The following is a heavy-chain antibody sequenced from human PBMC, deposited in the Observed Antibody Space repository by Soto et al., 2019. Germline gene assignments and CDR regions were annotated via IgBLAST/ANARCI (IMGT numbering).Heavy chain of an antibody. CDR3: ARDPGDTATVIHGMDV. J-gene: IGHJ6*02. CDR1: GFTFSSYS. CDR2: ISSSSSYI. V-gene: IGHV3-21*01. Sequence: PGGSLRLSCAASGFTFSSYSMNWVRQAPGKGLEWVSSISSSSSYIYYADSVKGRFTISRDNAKNSLYLQMNSLRAEDTAVYYCARDPGDTATVIHGMDVWGQGTTVTVSS. D-gene: IGHD5-18*01.